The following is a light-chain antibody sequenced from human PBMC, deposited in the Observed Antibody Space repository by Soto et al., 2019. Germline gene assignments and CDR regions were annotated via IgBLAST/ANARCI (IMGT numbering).Light chain of an antibody. J-gene: IGKJ1*01. Sequence: EIVLTQSPGTLSLSPGERGTLSCRASQSVSSNSLAWYQQKPGQAPRLLIYSAFSRATGIPDWLSGSGSGTHFPLTISRLEPEDCAVYYCQYFGSTPWTFGQGTKVEIK. V-gene: IGKV3-20*01. CDR3: QYFGSTPWT. CDR1: QSVSSNS. CDR2: SAF.